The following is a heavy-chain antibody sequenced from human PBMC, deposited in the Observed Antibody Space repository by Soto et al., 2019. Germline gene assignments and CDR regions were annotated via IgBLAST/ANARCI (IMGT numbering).Heavy chain of an antibody. J-gene: IGHJ4*02. D-gene: IGHD2-2*01. CDR1: GGTFSSYT. CDR3: AREPDIVVVPAAIYFDY. CDR2: IIPILGIA. Sequence: QVQLVQSGAEVKKPGSSVKVSCKASGGTFSSYTISWVRQAPGQGLEWMGRIIPILGIANYAQKFKGRVTITADKSTSTAYMELSSLRSEDTAVYYCAREPDIVVVPAAIYFDYWGQGTLVTVSS. V-gene: IGHV1-69*08.